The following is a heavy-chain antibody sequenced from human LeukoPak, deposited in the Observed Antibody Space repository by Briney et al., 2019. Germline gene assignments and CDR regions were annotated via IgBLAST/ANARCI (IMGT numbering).Heavy chain of an antibody. J-gene: IGHJ5*02. CDR1: GYTFTSYA. CDR2: IIPIFGTA. D-gene: IGHD1-14*01. CDR3: ARTTRIPNGRFYWFDP. V-gene: IGHV1-69*13. Sequence: ASVKVSCKASGYTFTSYAISWVRQAPGQGLEWVGGIIPIFGTANYAQKFQGRVTITADESTSTAYMELSSLRSEDTAVYYCARTTRIPNGRFYWFDPWGQGTLVTVSS.